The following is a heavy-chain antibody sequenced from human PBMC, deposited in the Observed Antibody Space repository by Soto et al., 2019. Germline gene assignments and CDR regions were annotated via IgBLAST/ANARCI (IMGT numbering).Heavy chain of an antibody. CDR1: GDSVSSNSAA. V-gene: IGHV6-1*01. D-gene: IGHD6-19*01. CDR2: TYYRSKWFN. CDR3: ARSTGWFDY. Sequence: PSQTLSITCAISGDSVSSNSAAWDWIRQSPSRGLEWLGRTYYRSKWFNDYAVAVKGRITINPDTSKNHFSLQLNSVTPEDTAVNYCARSTGWFDYWGQGTLVTVSS. J-gene: IGHJ4*02.